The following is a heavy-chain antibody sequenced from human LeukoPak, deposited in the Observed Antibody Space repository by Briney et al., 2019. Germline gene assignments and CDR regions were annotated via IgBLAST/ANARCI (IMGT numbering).Heavy chain of an antibody. CDR1: GFTFSSYG. CDR3: ARDLGYCTNGVCYTNDY. V-gene: IGHV3-33*01. J-gene: IGHJ4*02. D-gene: IGHD2-8*01. Sequence: GGSLRLSCAASGFTFSSYGMHWVRQAPGKGLEWVAVIRYVGSNKYYETSVKGRFTISRDNSKNTLYLQINSLRAADTAVYYCARDLGYCTNGVCYTNDYWGQGTLVTVSS. CDR2: IRYVGSNK.